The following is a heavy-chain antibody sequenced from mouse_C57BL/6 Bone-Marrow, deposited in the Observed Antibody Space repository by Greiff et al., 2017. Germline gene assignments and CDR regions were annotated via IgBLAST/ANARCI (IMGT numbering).Heavy chain of an antibody. CDR3: ARGDYGIAWFAY. J-gene: IGHJ3*01. V-gene: IGHV5-17*01. CDR1: GFTFSDYG. Sequence: EVKLMESGGGLVKPGGSLKLSCAASGFTFSDYGMHWVRQAPEKGLEWVAYISSGSSTIYYADTVQGRFTISRDNAKNTLFLQMTSMRSEEQARYYCARGDYGIAWFAYWGQGTLVTVSA. D-gene: IGHD1-1*01. CDR2: ISSGSSTI.